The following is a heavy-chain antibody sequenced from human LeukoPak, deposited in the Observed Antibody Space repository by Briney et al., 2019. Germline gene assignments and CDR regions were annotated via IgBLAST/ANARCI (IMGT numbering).Heavy chain of an antibody. CDR1: GGTFSSYA. J-gene: IGHJ5*02. CDR2: IIPILGIA. V-gene: IGHV1-69*04. Sequence: SVKVSCKASGGTFSSYAISWVRQAPGQGLEWMGRIIPILGIANYAQKFQGRVTITADKSTSTAYMELSSLRSEDTAVYYCARSPYAGYCSSTSCPRRFDPWGQGTLVTVSS. CDR3: ARSPYAGYCSSTSCPRRFDP. D-gene: IGHD2-2*01.